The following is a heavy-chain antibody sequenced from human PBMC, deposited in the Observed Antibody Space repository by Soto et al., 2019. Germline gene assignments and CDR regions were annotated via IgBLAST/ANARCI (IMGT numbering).Heavy chain of an antibody. V-gene: IGHV3-21*01. J-gene: IGHJ4*02. CDR1: GFTFSSYS. Sequence: EVQLVESGGGLVKPGGSLRLSCAASGFTFSSYSMNWVRQAPGKGLEWVSSISSSSSYIYYADSVKGRFTISRDNAKNSLYLQMNSLRAEGTAVYYCARDSLGYYGSGSFDYCGQGTLVTVSS. CDR3: ARDSLGYYGSGSFDY. CDR2: ISSSSSYI. D-gene: IGHD3-10*01.